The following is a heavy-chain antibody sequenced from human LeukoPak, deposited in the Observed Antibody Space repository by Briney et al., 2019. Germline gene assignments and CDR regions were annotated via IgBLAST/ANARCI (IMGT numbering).Heavy chain of an antibody. D-gene: IGHD4-11*01. J-gene: IGHJ6*02. CDR3: ARDSRTTVTKVDYYYYYGMDV. Sequence: VASVKVSCKASGYTFTSYGISWVRQAPGQGLEWMGWISAYNGNTNYAQKLQGRVTMTTDTSTGTAYMELRSLRSDDTAVYYCARDSRTTVTKVDYYYYYGMDVWGQGTTVTVSS. CDR1: GYTFTSYG. V-gene: IGHV1-18*01. CDR2: ISAYNGNT.